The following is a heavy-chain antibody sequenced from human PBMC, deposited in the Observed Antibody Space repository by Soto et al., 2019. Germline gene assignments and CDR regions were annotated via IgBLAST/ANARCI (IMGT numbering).Heavy chain of an antibody. D-gene: IGHD1-7*01. V-gene: IGHV5-51*01. CDR1: GYSFTSYW. CDR3: ARGVRKLELRGGDAFDI. J-gene: IGHJ3*02. Sequence: GESLKISCKGSGYSFTSYWIGWVRQMPGKGLEWMGIIYPGDSDTRYSPSFQGQVTISADKSISTAYLQWSSLKASDTAMYYCARGVRKLELRGGDAFDIWGQGTMVTVSS. CDR2: IYPGDSDT.